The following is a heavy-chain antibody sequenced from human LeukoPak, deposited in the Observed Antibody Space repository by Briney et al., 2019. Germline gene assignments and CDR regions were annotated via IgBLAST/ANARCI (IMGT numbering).Heavy chain of an antibody. J-gene: IGHJ4*02. Sequence: GGSLRLSCAASGFTASSKYMAWVRQAPGKGLEWVSFINSGGTTNHADSVKGRFTISRDYSKNTLNLQMNSLRAEDTAVYYCATIVSDSSGWYHFDHWGQGALVTVSS. CDR3: ATIVSDSSGWYHFDH. D-gene: IGHD6-19*01. CDR2: INSGGTT. CDR1: GFTASSKY. V-gene: IGHV3-66*01.